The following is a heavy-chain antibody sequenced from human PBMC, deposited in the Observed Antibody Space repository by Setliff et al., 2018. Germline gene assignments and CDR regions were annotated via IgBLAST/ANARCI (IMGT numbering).Heavy chain of an antibody. CDR2: IYTSWST. CDR1: GDSISSRTYY. Sequence: SETLSLTCTVSGDSISSRTYYWSRIRQPAGKGLEWIGHIYTSWSTIYNPSLKSRLTISLDTSKNQFSPTLSSVTAADTAVYYCARPTAYDFWSGYPARGYYMDVWGKGTTVTVSS. V-gene: IGHV4-61*09. CDR3: ARPTAYDFWSGYPARGYYMDV. J-gene: IGHJ6*03. D-gene: IGHD3-3*01.